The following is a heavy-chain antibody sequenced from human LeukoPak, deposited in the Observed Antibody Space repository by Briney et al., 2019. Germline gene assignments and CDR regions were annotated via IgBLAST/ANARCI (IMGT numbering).Heavy chain of an antibody. J-gene: IGHJ4*02. CDR3: ARGDSSSSLDY. Sequence: ASVKVSCKASGYTFTGYYMHWVRQAPVQGLERMGWINPNSGGTNYAQKFQGRVTRTRDTSISTAYMELSRLRSDDTAVYYCARGDSSSSLDYWGQGTLVTVSS. CDR2: INPNSGGT. V-gene: IGHV1-2*02. D-gene: IGHD6-6*01. CDR1: GYTFTGYY.